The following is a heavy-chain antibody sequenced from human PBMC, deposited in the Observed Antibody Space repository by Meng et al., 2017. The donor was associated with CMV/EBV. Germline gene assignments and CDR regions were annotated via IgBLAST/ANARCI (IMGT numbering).Heavy chain of an antibody. CDR3: ARIRGYCSSTSCYYYFDY. D-gene: IGHD2-2*01. CDR2: IDWDDDK. CDR1: GFSLSTSGMC. J-gene: IGHJ4*02. V-gene: IGHV2-70*20. Sequence: SGPTLVKPTQTLTLTCTFSGFSLSTSGMCVSWVRQPPGKALEWLALIDWDDDKYYSTSLKTRLTISKGTSKNQVVLTMTNMDPVDTATYYCARIRGYCSSTSCYYYFDYWGQGTLVTVSS.